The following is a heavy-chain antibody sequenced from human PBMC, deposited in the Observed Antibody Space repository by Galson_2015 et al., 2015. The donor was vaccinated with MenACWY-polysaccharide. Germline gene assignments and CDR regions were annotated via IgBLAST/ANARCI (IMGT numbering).Heavy chain of an antibody. D-gene: IGHD2-2*01. CDR1: GSRFSNSG. J-gene: IGHJ3*02. CDR2: IQYDGSKI. Sequence: SLRLSCAASGSRFSNSGMHWVRQAPGKGLEWVAVIQYDGSKILYADSVKGRFTISRGNSKNTVFLEMNTLGVEDTAVYYCAREGSRIVFHAFDIWGQGTMVTVSS. V-gene: IGHV3-33*01. CDR3: AREGSRIVFHAFDI.